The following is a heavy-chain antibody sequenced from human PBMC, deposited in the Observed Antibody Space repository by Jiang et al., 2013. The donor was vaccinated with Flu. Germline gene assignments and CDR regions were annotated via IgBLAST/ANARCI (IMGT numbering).Heavy chain of an antibody. CDR3: ARDNDADWYFDL. Sequence: AASGFTFSRYGMHWVRRAPGKGAGMVAIIWYDGSKKFYTDSVTGRFTISRDNSNNTVYLQMDSLRAEDTAVYYCARDNDADWYFDLRGRGTLVTVSS. CDR1: GFTFSRYG. V-gene: IGHV3-33*01. J-gene: IGHJ2*01. D-gene: IGHD1-1*01. CDR2: IWYDGSKK.